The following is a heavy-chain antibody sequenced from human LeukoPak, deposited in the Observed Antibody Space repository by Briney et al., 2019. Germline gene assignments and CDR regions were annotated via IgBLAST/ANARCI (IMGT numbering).Heavy chain of an antibody. D-gene: IGHD3-10*02. CDR1: GFTFSSYA. V-gene: IGHV3-7*01. CDR3: ARDPYTKLFGAFDI. J-gene: IGHJ3*02. CDR2: INQDESGK. Sequence: PGGSLRLSCAASGFTFSSYAMSWVRQAPGKGLEWVANINQDESGKEYVDSVKGRFTISRDNAKNSLFLQMNSLRAEDTAVYYCARDPYTKLFGAFDIWGQGTVVTVSS.